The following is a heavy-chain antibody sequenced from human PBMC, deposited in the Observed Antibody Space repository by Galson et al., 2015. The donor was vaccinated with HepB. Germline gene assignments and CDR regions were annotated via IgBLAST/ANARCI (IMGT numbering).Heavy chain of an antibody. CDR3: AAEGYSSSWYPAHNWFDP. CDR1: GSSFTSYW. CDR2: IDPSDSYT. V-gene: IGHV5-10-1*01. J-gene: IGHJ5*02. Sequence: QSGAEVKKPGESLRISCKGSGSSFTSYWISWVRQMPGKGLEWMGRIDPSDSYTNYSPSFQGHVTISADKSISTAYLQWSSLKASDTAMYYCAAEGYSSSWYPAHNWFDPWGQGTLVTVSS. D-gene: IGHD6-13*01.